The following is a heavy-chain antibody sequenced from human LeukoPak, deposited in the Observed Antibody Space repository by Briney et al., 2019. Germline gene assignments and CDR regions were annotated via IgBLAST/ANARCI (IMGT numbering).Heavy chain of an antibody. CDR1: GGTFSSYA. J-gene: IGHJ6*03. Sequence: ASVKVSCKASGGTFSSYAISWVRQAPGQGLEWMGGIIPIFGTANYAQKFQGRVTITTDESTSTAYMELSSLRSEDTAVYYCAGRQRRYYDILTDYYMDVWGKGTTVTVSS. CDR3: AGRQRRYYDILTDYYMDV. V-gene: IGHV1-69*05. D-gene: IGHD3-9*01. CDR2: IIPIFGTA.